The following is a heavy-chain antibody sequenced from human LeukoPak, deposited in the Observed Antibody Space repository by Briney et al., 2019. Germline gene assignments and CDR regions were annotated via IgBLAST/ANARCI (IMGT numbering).Heavy chain of an antibody. J-gene: IGHJ4*02. CDR1: GGTFSSYA. D-gene: IGHD3-22*01. CDR3: ARDVGYYDSSGYYFDY. Sequence: ASVKVSCKASGGTFSSYAINWVRQAPGQGLEWMGIINPSGGSTSYAQKFQGRVTMTRDMSTSTVYMELSSLRSEDTAVYYCARDVGYYDSSGYYFDYWGQGTLVTVSS. V-gene: IGHV1-46*01. CDR2: INPSGGST.